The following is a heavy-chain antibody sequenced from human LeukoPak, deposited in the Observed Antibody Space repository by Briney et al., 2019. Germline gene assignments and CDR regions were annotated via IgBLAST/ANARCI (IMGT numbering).Heavy chain of an antibody. CDR2: ISPNSGGT. D-gene: IGHD2-15*01. J-gene: IGHJ5*02. CDR1: GYTFTGYY. CDR3: AREGSGYCSGGSCYDGANWFDP. Sequence: GASVKVSCKASGYTFTGYYMHWVRQAPGQGLEWMGWISPNSGGTNYAQKFQGRVTMTRDTSISAAYMELSRLRSDDTAVYYCAREGSGYCSGGSCYDGANWFDPWGQGTLVTVSS. V-gene: IGHV1-2*02.